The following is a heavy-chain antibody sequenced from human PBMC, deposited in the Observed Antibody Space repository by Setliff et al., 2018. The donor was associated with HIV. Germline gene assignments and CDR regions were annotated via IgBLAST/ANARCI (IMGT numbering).Heavy chain of an antibody. V-gene: IGHV4-4*07. CDR1: GGSISSYY. CDR3: AREIRFSATTYYYYYMDD. Sequence: TSETLSLTCTVSGGSISSYYWSWIRQPAGKGLEWIGRIYASGRTNYNPSLKSRVTLSLDTSKNQFSLKVTSVTAADTAVYYCAREIRFSATTYYYYYMDDWGRGTTVTVSS. D-gene: IGHD4-17*01. J-gene: IGHJ6*03. CDR2: IYASGRT.